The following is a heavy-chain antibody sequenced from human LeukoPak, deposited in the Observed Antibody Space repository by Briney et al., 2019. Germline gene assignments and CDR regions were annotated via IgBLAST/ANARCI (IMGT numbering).Heavy chain of an antibody. CDR1: GFTFSSYE. J-gene: IGHJ6*04. CDR2: ISSSGSTI. D-gene: IGHD3-10*02. V-gene: IGHV3-48*03. CDR3: AELGITMIGGV. Sequence: GGSLRLSCAASGFTFSSYEMNWVRQAPGKGLERVSYISSSGSTIYYADSVKDRFTISRDNAKNSLYLQMNSLRAEDTAVYYCAELGITMIGGVWGKGTTVTVSS.